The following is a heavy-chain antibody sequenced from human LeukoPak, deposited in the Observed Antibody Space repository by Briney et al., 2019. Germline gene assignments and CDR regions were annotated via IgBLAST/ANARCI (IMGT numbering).Heavy chain of an antibody. V-gene: IGHV2-5*02. CDR1: GFSLTTRPLG. CDR2: IYWDDDK. CDR3: AHRRSGYDWNHGDFDY. Sequence: SGPTLVKPTQTLTLTCSFSGFSLTTRPLGVGWIRQPPGKALEWFAVIYWDDDKRYNPSLRTRLTVTTATSKNQVVLIMTNMDPVDTATYYCAHRRSGYDWNHGDFDYWGQGTLVTVSS. J-gene: IGHJ4*02. D-gene: IGHD3-22*01.